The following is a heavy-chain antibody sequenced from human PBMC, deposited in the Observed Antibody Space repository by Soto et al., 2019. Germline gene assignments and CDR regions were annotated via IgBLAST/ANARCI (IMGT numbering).Heavy chain of an antibody. Sequence: QVQLQESGPGLVKPSETLSLTCTVSGGSINSYYWSWIRQSPGKGLEWIGSVYYSGTTYYTPSLQSRVTISVDTSKKRFCLKVRSVTAADTAIYFCARAGSTWRYFFEYWGQGSLVTVSS. V-gene: IGHV4-59*01. CDR2: VYYSGTT. J-gene: IGHJ4*02. CDR1: GGSINSYY. CDR3: ARAGSTWRYFFEY. D-gene: IGHD2-2*01.